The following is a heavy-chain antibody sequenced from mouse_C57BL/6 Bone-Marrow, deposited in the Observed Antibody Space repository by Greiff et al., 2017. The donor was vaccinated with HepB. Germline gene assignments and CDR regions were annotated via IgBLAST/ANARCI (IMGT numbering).Heavy chain of an antibody. J-gene: IGHJ2*01. Sequence: EVMLVESGGGLVKPGGSLKLSCAASGFTFSSYAMSWVRQTPEKRLEWVATISDGGSYTYYPDNVKGRFTISRDNAKNNLYLQMSHLKSEDTAMYYCARGIWYGPLGYWGQGTTLTVSS. CDR3: ARGIWYGPLGY. V-gene: IGHV5-4*03. D-gene: IGHD2-10*02. CDR1: GFTFSSYA. CDR2: ISDGGSYT.